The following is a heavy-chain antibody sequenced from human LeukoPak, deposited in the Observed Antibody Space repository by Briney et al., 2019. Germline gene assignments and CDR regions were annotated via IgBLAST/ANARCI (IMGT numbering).Heavy chain of an antibody. CDR3: ASWGYDILTGYLDY. D-gene: IGHD3-9*01. CDR1: GYTFTGYY. V-gene: IGHV1-2*06. Sequence: ASVKVSCKASGYTFTGYYMHWVRQAPGQGLEWMGRINPSSGGTNYAQKFQGRVTMTRDTSISTAYMELSRLRSDDTAVYYCASWGYDILTGYLDYWGQGTLVTVSS. J-gene: IGHJ4*02. CDR2: INPSSGGT.